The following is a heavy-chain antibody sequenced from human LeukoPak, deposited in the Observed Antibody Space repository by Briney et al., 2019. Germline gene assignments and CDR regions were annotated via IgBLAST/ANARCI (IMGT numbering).Heavy chain of an antibody. V-gene: IGHV3-48*03. CDR3: ARDSVNGPFVISLDL. D-gene: IGHD2-8*01. CDR2: ISSDGNTE. Sequence: GGSLRLSCAAAGFSYSSYPMNWVRQAPGKGLEWISHISSDGNTESYVDAPRGRFTMSRDNAKNSLFLLINSLRVEDTAVYYCARDSVNGPFVISLDLWGQGALVTVSS. J-gene: IGHJ4*02. CDR1: GFSYSSYP.